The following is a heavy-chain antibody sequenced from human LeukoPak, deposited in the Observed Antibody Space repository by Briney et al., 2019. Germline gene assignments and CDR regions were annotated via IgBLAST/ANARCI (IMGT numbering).Heavy chain of an antibody. V-gene: IGHV4-34*01. CDR3: ARLSIGPPYYYYYMDV. D-gene: IGHD3-16*02. J-gene: IGHJ6*03. Sequence: SETLSLTCAVYGGSFSGYYWSWIRQPPGKGLEWIGEINHSGSTNYNPSLKSRVTISVDTSKNQFSLKLSSVTAADTAVYYCARLSIGPPYYYYYMDVWGKGTTVTISS. CDR2: INHSGST. CDR1: GGSFSGYY.